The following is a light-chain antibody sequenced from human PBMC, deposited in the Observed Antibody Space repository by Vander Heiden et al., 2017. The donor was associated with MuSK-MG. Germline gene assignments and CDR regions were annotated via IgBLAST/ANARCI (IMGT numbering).Light chain of an antibody. J-gene: IGKJ5*01. V-gene: IGKV3-20*01. CDR2: GAF. CDR1: QSISSSY. Sequence: DIVLTQSPRTLSLSPGERATLSCRASQSISSSYVAWYQQEPGQAPRLLIFGAFNRATGTPDRFSGRGSAKDFTLTISRLEAEDFAVYYCQQYGSSPITFGQGTRLDIK. CDR3: QQYGSSPIT.